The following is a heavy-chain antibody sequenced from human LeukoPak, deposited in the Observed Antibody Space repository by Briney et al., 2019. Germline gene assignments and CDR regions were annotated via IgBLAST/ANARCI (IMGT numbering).Heavy chain of an antibody. CDR1: GFTFSSYS. J-gene: IGHJ6*03. CDR2: ISSSSSYI. Sequence: GGSLRLSCAASGFTFSSYSMNWVRQAPGKGLEWVSSISSSSSYIYYADSVKGRFTISRDNAKNSLHLQMNSLRAEDTAVYYCARDRLAAAGGYMDVWGKGTTVTVSS. CDR3: ARDRLAAAGGYMDV. V-gene: IGHV3-21*01. D-gene: IGHD6-13*01.